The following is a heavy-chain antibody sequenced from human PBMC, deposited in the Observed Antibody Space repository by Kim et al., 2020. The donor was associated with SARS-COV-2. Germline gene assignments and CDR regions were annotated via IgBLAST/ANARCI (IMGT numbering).Heavy chain of an antibody. CDR3: AREGYCSSTSCYTMAAAYDY. CDR2: INAGNGNT. CDR1: GYTFTSYA. V-gene: IGHV1-3*01. Sequence: ASVKVSCKASGYTFTSYAMHWVRQAPGQRLEWMGWINAGNGNTKYSQKFQGRVTITRDTSASTAYMELSSLRSEDTAVYYCAREGYCSSTSCYTMAAAYDYWGQGTLVTVSS. J-gene: IGHJ4*02. D-gene: IGHD2-2*02.